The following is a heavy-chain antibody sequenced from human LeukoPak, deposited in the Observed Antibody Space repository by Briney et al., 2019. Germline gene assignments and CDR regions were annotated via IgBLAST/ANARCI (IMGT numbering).Heavy chain of an antibody. Sequence: PGGSLRLSCAASRFTFSNYWMSWVRQAPGKGLEWVANIKQDEGEEYYVDSVKGRFTISRDNAQNSLYLQMNSLRAEDTAVYYCARVGYSDFWSGYYWDYWGQGTLATVSS. V-gene: IGHV3-7*01. D-gene: IGHD3-3*01. CDR3: ARVGYSDFWSGYYWDY. CDR1: RFTFSNYW. CDR2: IKQDEGEE. J-gene: IGHJ4*02.